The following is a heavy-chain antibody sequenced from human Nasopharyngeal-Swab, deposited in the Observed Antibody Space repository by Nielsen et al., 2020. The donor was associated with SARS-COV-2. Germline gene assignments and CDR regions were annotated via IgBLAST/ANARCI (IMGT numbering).Heavy chain of an antibody. Sequence: SEILSLTCTVSGGSISSGGYYWSWIRQHPGKGLEWIGYIYYSGSTYYNPSLKSRVTISVDTSKNQFSLKLSSVTAADTAVYYCARDQVYCSGGSCYPYNWFDPWGQGTLVTVSS. CDR1: GGSISSGGYY. CDR3: ARDQVYCSGGSCYPYNWFDP. D-gene: IGHD2-15*01. J-gene: IGHJ5*02. V-gene: IGHV4-31*03. CDR2: IYYSGST.